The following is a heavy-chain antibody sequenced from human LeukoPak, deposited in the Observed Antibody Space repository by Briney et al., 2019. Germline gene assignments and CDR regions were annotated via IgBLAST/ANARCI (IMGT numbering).Heavy chain of an antibody. CDR3: ARDFEYSSGWFDY. CDR1: GFTFSNAW. CDR2: FSSSGSTI. Sequence: GGSLRLSCAASGFTFSNAWMSWVRQAPWKGLEWVSYFSSSGSTIYYADSVKGRFTISRDNAKNSLYLQMNSLRAEDTAVYYCARDFEYSSGWFDYWGQGTLVTVSS. J-gene: IGHJ4*02. V-gene: IGHV3-11*01. D-gene: IGHD6-19*01.